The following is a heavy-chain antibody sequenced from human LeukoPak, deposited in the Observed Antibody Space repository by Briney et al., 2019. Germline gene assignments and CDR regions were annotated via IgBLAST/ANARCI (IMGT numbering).Heavy chain of an antibody. CDR1: GFTFSSYA. V-gene: IGHV3-23*01. D-gene: IGHD3-10*01. CDR3: AKAPHYYGSGSLALSYYYGMDV. CDR2: ISGSGGST. Sequence: PGGSLRLSCAASGFTFSSYAMSWVRQAPGKGLEWVSAISGSGGSTYYADSVKGRFTISRDNSKNTLYLQMNSLRAEDTAVYYCAKAPHYYGSGSLALSYYYGMDVWGQGTTVTVSS. J-gene: IGHJ6*02.